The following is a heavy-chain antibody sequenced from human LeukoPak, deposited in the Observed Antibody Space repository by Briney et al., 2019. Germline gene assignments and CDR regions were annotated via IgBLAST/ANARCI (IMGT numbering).Heavy chain of an antibody. D-gene: IGHD3-22*01. CDR2: NSAYNGNT. V-gene: IGHV1-18*01. J-gene: IGHJ5*02. CDR1: GYTFISYG. CDR3: ARDLYYYDSSSDNWFDP. Sequence: ASVKVSCKASGYTFISYGISWVRQAPGQGLEWMGWNSAYNGNTNYAQKLQGRVTMTTDTSTSTAYMELRSLRSDDTAVYYCARDLYYYDSSSDNWFDPWGQGSLVTVSS.